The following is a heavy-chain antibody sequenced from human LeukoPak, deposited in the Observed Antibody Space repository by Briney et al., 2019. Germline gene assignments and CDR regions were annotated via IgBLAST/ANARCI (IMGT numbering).Heavy chain of an antibody. V-gene: IGHV3-21*01. CDR3: ARPYSYSGSYFDY. D-gene: IGHD1-26*01. CDR2: ISSSSSYI. Sequence: GGSLRLPCAASGFTFSSYSMNWVRQAPGKGLEWVSSISSSSSYIYYADSVKGRFTISRDNAKNSLYLQMNSLRAEDTAVYYCARPYSYSGSYFDYWGQGTLVTVSS. CDR1: GFTFSSYS. J-gene: IGHJ4*02.